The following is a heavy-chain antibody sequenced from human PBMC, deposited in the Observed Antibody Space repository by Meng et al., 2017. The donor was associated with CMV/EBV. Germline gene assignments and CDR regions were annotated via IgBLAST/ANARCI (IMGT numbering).Heavy chain of an antibody. CDR2: IIPVFETA. Sequence: QVKLVQPAAEVKKPWSSGKVSCKTSGGTFRTFAISWVRQAPGEGLEWMGGIIPVFETANYAERFQDRVTITADDSTTTAYMELSSLRADDTALYFCARGGDSWYSDYWGQGTLVTVSS. J-gene: IGHJ4*02. D-gene: IGHD1-26*01. CDR3: ARGGDSWYSDY. CDR1: GGTFRTFA. V-gene: IGHV1-69*12.